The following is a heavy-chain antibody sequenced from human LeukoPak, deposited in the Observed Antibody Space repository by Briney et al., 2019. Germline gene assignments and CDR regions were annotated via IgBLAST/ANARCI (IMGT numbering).Heavy chain of an antibody. Sequence: SETLSLTCTVSGGSISSYYWSWIRQPAGKGLEWIGRIYTSGSTNYNPSLKSRVTMSVDTSKNQFSLKLSSVTAADTAVYYCANLSGDYVWGSYRPGPRFDYWGQGTLVTVSS. CDR1: GGSISSYY. V-gene: IGHV4-4*07. CDR2: IYTSGST. CDR3: ANLSGDYVWGSYRPGPRFDY. J-gene: IGHJ4*02. D-gene: IGHD3-16*02.